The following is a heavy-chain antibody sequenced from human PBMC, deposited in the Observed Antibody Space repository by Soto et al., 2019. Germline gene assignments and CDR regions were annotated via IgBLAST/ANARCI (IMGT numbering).Heavy chain of an antibody. Sequence: EVQLLESGGGSVQPGKSLRLSCAASGFTFRSYAMSWVRQAPGKGLEWVSVISGSGGSTYYADSVKGRFTISRDNSKNTLYLQMNNLRAEDTAVYYCAKGLPERRSAYYRYNWFDPWGQGTLVTVSS. CDR2: ISGSGGST. CDR3: AKGLPERRSAYYRYNWFDP. CDR1: GFTFRSYA. J-gene: IGHJ5*02. D-gene: IGHD3-3*01. V-gene: IGHV3-23*01.